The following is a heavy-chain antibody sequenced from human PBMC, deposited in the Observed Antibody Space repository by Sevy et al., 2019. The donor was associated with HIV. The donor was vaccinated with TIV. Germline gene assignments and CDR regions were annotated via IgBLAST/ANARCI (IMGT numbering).Heavy chain of an antibody. CDR1: GGSISSSNS. CDR3: ARGTAMAGLYYYYYMDV. J-gene: IGHJ6*03. V-gene: IGHV4-4*02. D-gene: IGHD5-18*01. Sequence: SETLSLTCAVSGGSISSSNSWSLVRQPPGKGLEWIGEIYRSGSTNYNASLKSRVTISVDKSKNQFSLKLSSVTAADTAVYYCARGTAMAGLYYYYYMDVWGKGTTVTVSS. CDR2: IYRSGST.